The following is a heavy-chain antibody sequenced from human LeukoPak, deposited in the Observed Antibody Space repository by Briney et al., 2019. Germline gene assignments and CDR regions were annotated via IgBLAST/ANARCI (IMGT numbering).Heavy chain of an antibody. CDR2: ISGSGGST. D-gene: IGHD3-3*01. Sequence: AGGSLRLSCAASGFTFSSYAMSWVRQAPGKGLEWVSAISGSGGSTYYADSVKGRFTISRDNSKNTLYPQMNSLRAEDTAVYYCAKDHTPYDFWSGYWSWGQGTLVTVSS. CDR1: GFTFSSYA. CDR3: AKDHTPYDFWSGYWS. V-gene: IGHV3-23*01. J-gene: IGHJ4*02.